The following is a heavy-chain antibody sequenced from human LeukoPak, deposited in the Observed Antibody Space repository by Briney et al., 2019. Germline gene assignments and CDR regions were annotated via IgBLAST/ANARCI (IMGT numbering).Heavy chain of an antibody. CDR2: INPNSGGT. CDR1: GYTFTGYY. D-gene: IGHD4-17*01. J-gene: IGHJ4*02. V-gene: IGHV1-2*02. CDR3: ARTYGDYGNPFDY. Sequence: ASVKGSCKASGYTFTGYYMHWVRQAPGQGLEWMGWINPNSGGTNYAQKFQGRVTMTRDTSISTAYMELSRLRSDDTAVYYCARTYGDYGNPFDYWGQGTLVTVSS.